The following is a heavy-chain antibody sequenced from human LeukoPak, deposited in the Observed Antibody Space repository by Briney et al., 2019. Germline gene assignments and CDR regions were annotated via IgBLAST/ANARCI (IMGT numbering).Heavy chain of an antibody. J-gene: IGHJ4*02. Sequence: PSETLSLTCTVSGGSISSGDYYWSWIRQPPGKGLEWIGYIYYTGSTDYNPSLKSRVTISVDTSKNHFSLKVRSVTAADTAVYYCARNGHFDYWGQGTLVTVSS. CDR1: GGSISSGDYY. V-gene: IGHV4-30-4*01. CDR3: ARNGHFDY. CDR2: IYYTGST.